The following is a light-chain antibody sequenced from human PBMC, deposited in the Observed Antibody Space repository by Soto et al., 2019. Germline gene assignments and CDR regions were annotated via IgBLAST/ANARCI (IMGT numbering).Light chain of an antibody. V-gene: IGKV1-39*01. CDR2: DTS. CDR1: QSISTY. Sequence: DIQMTQSPSSLSASVGDRVTITCRASQSISTYLNWYQQKPGKAPKLLISDTSTLQSGVPSRFSGGGSGTEFTLTIRSLQPEDSALYFCLQDYSPLLAFGAGTKVDIK. J-gene: IGKJ4*01. CDR3: LQDYSPLLA.